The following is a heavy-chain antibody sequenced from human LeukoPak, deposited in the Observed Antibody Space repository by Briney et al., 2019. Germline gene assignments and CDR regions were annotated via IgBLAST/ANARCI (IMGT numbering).Heavy chain of an antibody. V-gene: IGHV1-69*13. J-gene: IGHJ6*02. CDR1: GGTFSSYA. D-gene: IGHD3-22*01. CDR3: ARGGEATMIVYYGMDV. CDR2: IIPIFSTA. Sequence: ASVKVSCKASGGTFSSYAISWVRQAPGQGLEWMGGIIPIFSTANYAQKFQGRVTITADESTSTAYMELSSLRSEDTAVYYCARGGEATMIVYYGMDVWGQGTTVTVSS.